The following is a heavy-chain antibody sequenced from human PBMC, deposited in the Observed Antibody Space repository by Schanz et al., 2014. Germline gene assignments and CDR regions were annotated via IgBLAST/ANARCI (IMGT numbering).Heavy chain of an antibody. J-gene: IGHJ4*02. CDR2: INPSGGST. D-gene: IGHD4-17*01. CDR1: GYTFTSYY. V-gene: IGHV1-46*01. Sequence: QVQLVQSGAEVKKPGASVKVSCKASGYTFTSYYMHWVRQAPGQGLEWMGIINPSGGSTSYAQKFQGRVTITRDTSLKTAYMEMTDLKFEDAGLYYCAIHYGDRPLWGQGTLIAVSS. CDR3: AIHYGDRPL.